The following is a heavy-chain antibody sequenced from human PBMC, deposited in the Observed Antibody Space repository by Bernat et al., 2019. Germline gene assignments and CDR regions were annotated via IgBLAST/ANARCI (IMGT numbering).Heavy chain of an antibody. J-gene: IGHJ3*02. V-gene: IGHV3-23*01. CDR2: LSGSGGST. CDR1: GLTFSSSA. CDR3: AKFGLLTDYYPPRDAFDI. D-gene: IGHD3-9*01. Sequence: EVQLLEFGGGLVQPGGSLRLSCAASGLTFSSSAMSWVRQALGKGLEWASALSGSGGSTYYADSVKGLFTISRDNSKNTLYLQMNSLRAEDTAVYYGAKFGLLTDYYPPRDAFDIWGQGTMVTVSS.